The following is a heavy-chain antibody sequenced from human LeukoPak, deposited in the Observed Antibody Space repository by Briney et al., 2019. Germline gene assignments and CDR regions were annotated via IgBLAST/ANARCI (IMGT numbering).Heavy chain of an antibody. CDR2: INHSGST. CDR3: ARVTKQRGGWKAYYMDV. Sequence: SETLSLTCTVSGGSISSYYWSWIRQPPGKGLEWIGEINHSGSTNYNPSLKSRVTISVDTSKNQFSLKLSSVTAADTAVYYCARVTKQRGGWKAYYMDVWGKGTTVTVSS. D-gene: IGHD6-25*01. J-gene: IGHJ6*03. CDR1: GGSISSYY. V-gene: IGHV4-34*01.